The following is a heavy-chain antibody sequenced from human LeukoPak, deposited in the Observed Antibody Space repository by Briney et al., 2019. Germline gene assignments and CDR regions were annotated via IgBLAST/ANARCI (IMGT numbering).Heavy chain of an antibody. CDR1: GYTFTSYD. V-gene: IGHV1-8*01. CDR3: ARDSPLVDTAMGLYDD. J-gene: IGHJ4*02. D-gene: IGHD5-18*01. Sequence: ASVKVSCKASGYTFTSYDINWVRQATGQGLEWMGWMNPNSGNTGYAQKFQGRVTMTRNTSISTAYMELSSLRSEDTAVYYCARDSPLVDTAMGLYDDWGQGTLVTVSS. CDR2: MNPNSGNT.